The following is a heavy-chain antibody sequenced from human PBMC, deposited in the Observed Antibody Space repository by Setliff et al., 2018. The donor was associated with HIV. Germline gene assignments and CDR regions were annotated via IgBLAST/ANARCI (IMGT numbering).Heavy chain of an antibody. J-gene: IGHJ4*02. V-gene: IGHV4-31*03. CDR1: GGSISSGDYY. Sequence: SETLSLTCTVSGGSISSGDYYWSWIRQHPGKGLEWIGYIYYSGSTFYNPSLKRRVTISVDTSKNQFSLKLTSVTAADTAVYYFARGATYRSGWHFDYWGQGTLVTVSS. D-gene: IGHD6-19*01. CDR2: IYYSGST. CDR3: ARGATYRSGWHFDY.